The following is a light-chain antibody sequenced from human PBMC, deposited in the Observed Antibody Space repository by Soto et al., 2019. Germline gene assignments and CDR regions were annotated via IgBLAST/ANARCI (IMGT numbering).Light chain of an antibody. CDR3: ESWDSNPHVV. Sequence: QPVLTQSSSASASLGSSVTITWTLSSGHSSYIIAWHQQQPGKAPRYLMKLEGSGSYNKGSGVPDRFSGSSSGADRYLTISNLQSEDEADYYCESWDSNPHVVFGGGTKLTVL. CDR1: SGHSSYI. V-gene: IGLV4-60*03. CDR2: LEGSGSY. J-gene: IGLJ2*01.